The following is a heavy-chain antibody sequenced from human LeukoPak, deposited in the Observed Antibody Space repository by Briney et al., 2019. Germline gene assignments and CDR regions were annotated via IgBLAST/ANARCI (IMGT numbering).Heavy chain of an antibody. J-gene: IGHJ3*02. CDR1: GGSISSGGYY. CDR3: ATYGIVDQPDHDAFDI. V-gene: IGHV4-31*03. D-gene: IGHD1-26*01. CDR2: IYYSGST. Sequence: SETLSLTCTVSGGSISSGGYYRSWIRQHPGKGLEWIGYIYYSGSTYYNPSLKSRVTISVDTSKNQFSLKLSSVTAADTAVYYCATYGIVDQPDHDAFDIWGQGTMVTVSS.